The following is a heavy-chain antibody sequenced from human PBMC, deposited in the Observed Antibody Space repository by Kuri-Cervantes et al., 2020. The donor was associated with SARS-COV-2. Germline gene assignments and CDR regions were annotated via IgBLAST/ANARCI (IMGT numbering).Heavy chain of an antibody. Sequence: GGSLRLSCAASGFTFNDYYFTWIRQAPGKGLEWVDRIKSKTDGGTTDYAAPVKGRFTISRDDSKNTLYLQMNSLKTEDTAVYYFTTERAHDSNGSISSFDAFDIWGQGTMVTVSS. D-gene: IGHD3-22*01. CDR3: TTERAHDSNGSISSFDAFDI. V-gene: IGHV3-15*01. J-gene: IGHJ3*02. CDR2: IKSKTDGGTT. CDR1: GFTFNDYY.